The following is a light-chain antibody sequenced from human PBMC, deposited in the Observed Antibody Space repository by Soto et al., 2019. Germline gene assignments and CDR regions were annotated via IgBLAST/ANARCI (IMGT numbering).Light chain of an antibody. V-gene: IGKV3D-15*01. J-gene: IGKJ5*01. Sequence: EIVLTQSPGTLSLSPGERATLSCRASQSVSSGYLAWYQQKPGQAPRLLIYGASTRATGVPARFSGSGSGTEFTLTITSLQSEDFAVYCCQQYNNWPLAFGPGTRLEI. CDR2: GAS. CDR1: QSVSSGY. CDR3: QQYNNWPLA.